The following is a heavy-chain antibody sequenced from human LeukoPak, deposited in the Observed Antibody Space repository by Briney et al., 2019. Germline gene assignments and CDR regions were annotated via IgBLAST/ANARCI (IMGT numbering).Heavy chain of an antibody. V-gene: IGHV4-34*01. J-gene: IGHJ5*02. CDR3: ARAHRDRWFDP. CDR1: GGSFSGYY. Sequence: SETLSLTCAVYGGSFSGYYWSWIRQPPGKGLEWIGEINHSGSTNYNPSLKSRVTKSVDTSKNQFSLKLSSVTAADTAVYYCARAHRDRWFDPWGQGTLVTVSS. CDR2: INHSGST. D-gene: IGHD2-15*01.